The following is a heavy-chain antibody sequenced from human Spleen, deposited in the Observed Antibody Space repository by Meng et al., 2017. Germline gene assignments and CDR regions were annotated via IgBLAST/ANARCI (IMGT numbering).Heavy chain of an antibody. D-gene: IGHD3-10*01. CDR2: LGAHPGDT. V-gene: IGHV1-18*01. CDR3: AKGTPGRSYCDY. CDR1: DYTFIGYG. Sequence: QLLQSGPEVKQPGASLKVSCKASDYTFIGYGVCWVRQAPGQGLEWMAWLGAHPGDTSFAPKFLGRVTVTADTATATACMELRSLRSDDTAVYYCAKGTPGRSYCDYWGLGTLVTVSS. J-gene: IGHJ4*02.